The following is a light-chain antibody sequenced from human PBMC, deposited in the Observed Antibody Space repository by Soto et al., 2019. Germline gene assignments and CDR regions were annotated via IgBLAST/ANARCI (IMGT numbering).Light chain of an antibody. V-gene: IGLV2-8*01. J-gene: IGLJ2*01. CDR2: EVS. CDR3: SSYAGSNNGV. CDR1: SSDVGGYDY. Sequence: QSALTQPPSASGSPGQSVTISCTGTSSDVGGYDYVSWYQQHPGKAPKLMIYEVSQRPSGVPDRFSGSKSANTASLTVSGLQAEDEADYYCSSYAGSNNGVFGGGTKVTVL.